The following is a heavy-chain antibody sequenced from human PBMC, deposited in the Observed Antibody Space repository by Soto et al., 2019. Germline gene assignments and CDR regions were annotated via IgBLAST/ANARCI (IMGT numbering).Heavy chain of an antibody. CDR3: ARVVFGGYSALAS. V-gene: IGHV1-8*01. CDR1: GYTFTSYD. CDR2: MNPNSGNA. Sequence: ASGKVSCTASGYTFTSYDINWVRQATGQGLEWMGWMNPNSGNAGYAQKFQGRVTMTRNTSISTAYMELSSLRSEDTAVYYCARVVFGGYSALASRGQGTLLTGS. J-gene: IGHJ4*02. D-gene: IGHD5-12*01.